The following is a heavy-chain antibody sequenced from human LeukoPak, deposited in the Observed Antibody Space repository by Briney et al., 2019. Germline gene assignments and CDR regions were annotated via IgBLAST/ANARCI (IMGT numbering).Heavy chain of an antibody. CDR1: GFTFSSYT. V-gene: IGHV3-30*04. CDR3: ARDGGGGGSYPDY. D-gene: IGHD1-26*01. J-gene: IGHJ4*02. Sequence: GGSLRLSCAASGFTFSSYTMHWVRQAPGKGLEWVAVMSNDGNYYADSEKGRFTISRDNSKNTLYLQMNSLRPEDTAVYYCARDGGGGGSYPDYWGQGTLVTVSS. CDR2: MSNDGN.